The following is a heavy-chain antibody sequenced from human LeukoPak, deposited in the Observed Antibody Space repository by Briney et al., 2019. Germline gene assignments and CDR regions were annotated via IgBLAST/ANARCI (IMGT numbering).Heavy chain of an antibody. V-gene: IGHV3-23*01. CDR1: GFTFSSYS. D-gene: IGHD6-13*01. CDR3: ARRLPVAGRTDFFDY. J-gene: IGHJ4*02. Sequence: GVSLRLSCAASGFTFSSYSMSWVRQAPGEGLEWVSAISPSGDSTSYPDSVKGRFTISRDNSKNTVYLQMNSLTAEDTAIYYCARRLPVAGRTDFFDYWGQGTLVTVSS. CDR2: ISPSGDST.